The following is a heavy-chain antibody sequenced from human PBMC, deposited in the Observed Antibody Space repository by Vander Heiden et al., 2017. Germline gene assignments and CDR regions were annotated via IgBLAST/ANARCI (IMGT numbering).Heavy chain of an antibody. V-gene: IGHV3-23*01. CDR2: VTGNGDTT. J-gene: IGHJ4*02. D-gene: IGHD5-12*01. Sequence: EVQLLDSGGGLVQPGGSLSLSCAASGFTFSSYAISWVRQAPVKGLEWVSAVTGNGDTTYYADSVKGRFTISRDNSRTTVYLQMNSLRGEDTAIYYCAKGGRASSGYLAWGQGTLVTVSS. CDR1: GFTFSSYA. CDR3: AKGGRASSGYLA.